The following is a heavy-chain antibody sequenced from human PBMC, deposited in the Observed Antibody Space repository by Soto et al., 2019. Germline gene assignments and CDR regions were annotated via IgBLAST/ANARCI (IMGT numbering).Heavy chain of an antibody. V-gene: IGHV3-30*18. D-gene: IGHD3-3*01. J-gene: IGHJ6*02. CDR2: ISYDGSNK. CDR3: AKDKEYYDFWSGYYGMDV. CDR1: GFTFSSYG. Sequence: GGSLRLSCAASGFTFSSYGMHWVRQAPGKGLEWVAVISYDGSNKYYADSVKGRFTISRDNSKNTLYLQMNSLRAEDTAVYYCAKDKEYYDFWSGYYGMDVWGQGTTVTVSS.